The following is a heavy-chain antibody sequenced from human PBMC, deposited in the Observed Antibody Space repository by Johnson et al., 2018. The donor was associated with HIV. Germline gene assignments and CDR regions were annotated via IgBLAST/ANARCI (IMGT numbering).Heavy chain of an antibody. CDR2: ISFDGNIK. V-gene: IGHV3-30-3*01. Sequence: QVQLVESGGGLVQPGGSLRLSCAASGFTFSSCAMHWVRQAPGTGLEWVAVISFDGNIKYYADSVKGRFTISRDNSKNTLYLQMNGQRAEDTAVYYCAKDTYSHRLTVTESGFDIWGQGTMVTDSS. J-gene: IGHJ3*02. CDR3: AKDTYSHRLTVTESGFDI. CDR1: GFTFSSCA. D-gene: IGHD4-11*01.